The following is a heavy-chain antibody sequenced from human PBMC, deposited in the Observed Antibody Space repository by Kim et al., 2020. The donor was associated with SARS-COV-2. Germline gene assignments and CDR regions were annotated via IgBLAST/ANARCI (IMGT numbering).Heavy chain of an antibody. Sequence: GGSLRLSCAASGFTFSSYGMHWVRQAPGKGLEWVAVIWYDGSNKYYADSVKGRFTISRDNSKNTLYLQMNSLRAEDTAVYYCARDMPGIAGGRDYYYYYGMDVWGQGTTVTVSS. CDR3: ARDMPGIAGGRDYYYYYGMDV. CDR2: IWYDGSNK. CDR1: GFTFSSYG. J-gene: IGHJ6*02. V-gene: IGHV3-33*01. D-gene: IGHD6-13*01.